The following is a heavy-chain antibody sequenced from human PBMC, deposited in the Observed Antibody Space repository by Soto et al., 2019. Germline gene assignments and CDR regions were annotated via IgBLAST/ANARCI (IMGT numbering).Heavy chain of an antibody. J-gene: IGHJ6*02. D-gene: IGHD2-2*01. CDR3: ARADDYQPPYGMDV. V-gene: IGHV4-31*03. CDR1: GGSISSGGYY. CDR2: IYYSGST. Sequence: QVQLQESGPGLVKPSQTLSLTCTVSGGSISSGGYYWRWIRQHPGKGLEWIGYIYYSGSTYYNPSLKSRVTISVDTSKNQFSLKLSSVTAADTAVDYCARADDYQPPYGMDVWGQGTTVTVSS.